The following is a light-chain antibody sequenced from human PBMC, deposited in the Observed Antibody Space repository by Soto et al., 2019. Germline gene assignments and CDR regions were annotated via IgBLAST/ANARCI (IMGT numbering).Light chain of an antibody. CDR3: QQRSNWPT. CDR2: DAS. Sequence: VLTQSPATLSLSPGERATLSCRASQSVSSYLAWYQQKPGQAPRLLIYDASNRATGIPARFSGSGSGTDFTLTISSLEPEDFAVYYCQQRSNWPTFGPGTKVDIK. J-gene: IGKJ3*01. V-gene: IGKV3-11*01. CDR1: QSVSSY.